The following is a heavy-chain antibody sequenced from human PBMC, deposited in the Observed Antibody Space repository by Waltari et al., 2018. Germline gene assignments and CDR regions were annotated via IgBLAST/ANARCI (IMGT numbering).Heavy chain of an antibody. CDR2: IIPIFGTA. CDR3: ARDRGYGGNSAPEYFQH. D-gene: IGHD2-21*02. V-gene: IGHV1-69*08. J-gene: IGHJ1*01. Sequence: QVQLVQSGAEVKKPGSSVKVSCKASGGTFSSYAISWVRQAPGQGLEWMGRIIPIFGTANYAQKFQGRVTITADKSTSTAYMELSSLRSEDTAVYYCARDRGYGGNSAPEYFQHWGQGTLVTVSS. CDR1: GGTFSSYA.